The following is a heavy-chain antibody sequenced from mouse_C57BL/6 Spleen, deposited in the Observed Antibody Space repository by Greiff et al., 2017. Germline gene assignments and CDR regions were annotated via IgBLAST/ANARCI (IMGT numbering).Heavy chain of an antibody. CDR3: ARWTYDGYYEKVFDY. CDR2: IDPSDSYT. CDR1: GYTFTSYW. V-gene: IGHV1-69*01. D-gene: IGHD2-3*01. Sequence: QVQLQQSGAELVMPGASVKLSCKASGYTFTSYWMHWVKQRPGQGLEWIGEIDPSDSYTNYNQKFKGKSTLTVDKSSSTAYMQLSSLTSEDSAVYYCARWTYDGYYEKVFDYWGQGTTLTVSS. J-gene: IGHJ2*01.